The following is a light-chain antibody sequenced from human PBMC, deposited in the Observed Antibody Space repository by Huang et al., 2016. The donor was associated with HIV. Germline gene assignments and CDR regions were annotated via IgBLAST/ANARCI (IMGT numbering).Light chain of an antibody. V-gene: IGKV4-1*01. CDR3: QQYYSTPYD. J-gene: IGKJ2*01. Sequence: DIVMTQSPDSLAVSLGERATINCKSSQSVLHSSNNKNYLAWCQQKPGQPPKLLIYWASTRESGVPDRFSGSGSGTDFTLTISSLQAEDVAVYYCQQYYSTPYDFGQGTKLEIK. CDR2: WAS. CDR1: QSVLHSSNNKNY.